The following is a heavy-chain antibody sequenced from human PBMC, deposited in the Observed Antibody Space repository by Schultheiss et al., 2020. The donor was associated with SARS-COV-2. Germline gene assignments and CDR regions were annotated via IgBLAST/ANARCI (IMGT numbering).Heavy chain of an antibody. CDR3: ARWGYAAFDY. D-gene: IGHD2-8*01. Sequence: SETLSLTCVVSGGSISSTNWWSWVRQPPGKGLEWIGEIYHSGSTNYNPSLKSRVTISVDTSKNQFSLKVRSVTAADTAVYYCARWGYAAFDYWGQGTLVTVSS. J-gene: IGHJ4*02. V-gene: IGHV4-4*02. CDR2: IYHSGST. CDR1: GGSISSTNW.